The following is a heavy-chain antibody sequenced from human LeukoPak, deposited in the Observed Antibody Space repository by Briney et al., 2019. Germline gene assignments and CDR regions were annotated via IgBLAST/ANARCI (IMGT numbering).Heavy chain of an antibody. CDR2: ISSSSSYI. V-gene: IGHV3-21*01. D-gene: IGHD3-10*01. J-gene: IGHJ4*02. CDR1: GFTSSSYS. CDR3: ASPIWFGESNSDY. Sequence: PGGSLRLSCAASGFTSSSYSMNWVRQAPGKGLEWVSSISSSSSYIYYADSVKGRLTISRDNAKNSLYLQMNSLRAEDTAVYYCASPIWFGESNSDYWGQGTLVTVSS.